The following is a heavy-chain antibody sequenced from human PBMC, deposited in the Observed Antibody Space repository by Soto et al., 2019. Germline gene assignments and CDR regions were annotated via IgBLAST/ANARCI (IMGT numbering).Heavy chain of an antibody. CDR1: GGSFSTYY. J-gene: IGHJ3*02. Sequence: QLQQWGAGLLKPSETLSLTCVVSGGSFSTYYYNWIRQSPVKGLEWIGEINHSGRNNYSPSLKSRVTMSLDTSKNQFSLKLTSVTAADTAVYYCARGGSNDWQVAFDIWGQGTMVTVSS. CDR3: ARGGSNDWQVAFDI. V-gene: IGHV4-34*01. D-gene: IGHD3-9*01. CDR2: INHSGRN.